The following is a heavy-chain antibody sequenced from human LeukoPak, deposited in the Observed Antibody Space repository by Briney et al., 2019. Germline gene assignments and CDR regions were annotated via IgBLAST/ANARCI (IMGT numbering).Heavy chain of an antibody. V-gene: IGHV5-51*01. CDR1: GYSFSNYY. CDR2: MYPGGSDI. J-gene: IGHJ4*02. D-gene: IGHD1-26*01. Sequence: GESLKISCKGSGYSFSNYYIDWVRQMPGKGLEWMGVMYPGGSDIRYSPSFQGQVTISADKSIDTAYLQWSSLKASDSGMYYCASRTGSYYPFDSWGQGTLVTVSS. CDR3: ASRTGSYYPFDS.